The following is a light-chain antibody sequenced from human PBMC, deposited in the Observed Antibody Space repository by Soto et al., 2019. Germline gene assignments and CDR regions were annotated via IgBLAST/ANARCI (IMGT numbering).Light chain of an antibody. CDR1: QTISSW. V-gene: IGKV1-5*03. CDR2: KAS. Sequence: EIQMTQNPSTLSGSVVDRVTITSRASQTISSWLAWYQQKQGKAPKLLIYKASTLKSGVPSRFSGSVSGTEGTITISSLQQDDGTTYYCQHYNSYSEAFGQGTKVDNK. CDR3: QHYNSYSEA. J-gene: IGKJ1*01.